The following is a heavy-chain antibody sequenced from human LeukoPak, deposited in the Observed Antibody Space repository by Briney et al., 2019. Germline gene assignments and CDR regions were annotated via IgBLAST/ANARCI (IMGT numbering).Heavy chain of an antibody. CDR3: SRNDLVDFDY. J-gene: IGHJ4*02. V-gene: IGHV3-49*04. CDR2: IRRRAYGGAA. Sequence: GQSLRLSCTTSGFAFDDFAMSWVRQPAGKGLEWVGFIRRRAYGGAAEYAASVKGRFIISRDDSKGIAYLQMNGLKTEDTAVYYCSRNDLVDFDYWGQGSRVIVSP. D-gene: IGHD1-1*01. CDR1: GFAFDDFA.